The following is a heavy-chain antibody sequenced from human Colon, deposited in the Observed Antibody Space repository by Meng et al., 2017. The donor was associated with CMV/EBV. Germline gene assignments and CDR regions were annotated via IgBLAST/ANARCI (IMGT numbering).Heavy chain of an antibody. D-gene: IGHD2-15*01. J-gene: IGHJ6*02. V-gene: IGHV1-8*01. Sequence: ASLKVSCKASGYPFTNYKINWVRQATGQGLEWMGWMNPNSGETGFARKFQGRITMTRDTSISTAYLELTTLKSEDTALYFCAVIVPATDYSYGTDVWGQRTTVTVSS. CDR2: MNPNSGET. CDR3: AVIVPATDYSYGTDV. CDR1: GYPFTNYK.